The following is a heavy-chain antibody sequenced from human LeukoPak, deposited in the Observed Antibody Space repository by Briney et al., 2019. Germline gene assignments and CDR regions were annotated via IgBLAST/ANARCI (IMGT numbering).Heavy chain of an antibody. CDR3: AKDRWELMGDAFDI. CDR2: ITGSGGST. V-gene: IGHV3-23*01. D-gene: IGHD1-26*01. CDR1: GFTFSSYA. Sequence: GGSLRLSCAASGFTFSSYAMSWVRQAPGKGLEWVSSITGSGGSTYYADSVEGRFTVSRDNSKNTLYLQMNSLRADDTAVYYCAKDRWELMGDAFDIWAKGQWSPSLQ. J-gene: IGHJ3*02.